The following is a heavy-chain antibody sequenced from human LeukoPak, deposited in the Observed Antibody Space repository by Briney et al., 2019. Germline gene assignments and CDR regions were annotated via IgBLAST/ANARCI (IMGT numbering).Heavy chain of an antibody. V-gene: IGHV3-21*01. Sequence: GGSLRLSCAASGFTFSSYSMNRVRQAPGKGLEWVSSISSSSSYIYYADSVKGRFTISRDNAKNSLYLQMSSLRAEDTAVYYCARALTSSWSIDYWGQGTLVTVSS. D-gene: IGHD6-13*01. CDR1: GFTFSSYS. CDR2: ISSSSSYI. J-gene: IGHJ4*02. CDR3: ARALTSSWSIDY.